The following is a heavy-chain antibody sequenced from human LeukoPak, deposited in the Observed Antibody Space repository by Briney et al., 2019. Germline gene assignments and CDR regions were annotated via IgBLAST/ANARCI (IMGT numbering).Heavy chain of an antibody. D-gene: IGHD3-22*01. CDR2: IHTSGST. J-gene: IGHJ4*02. CDR1: GGSFSGYY. V-gene: IGHV4-4*07. Sequence: SETLSLTCAVYGGSFSGYYWSWIRQPAGKGLEWIGRIHTSGSTNYNSSPKSRVTMSVDMSKNQFSLKLSSVTAADTAVYYCARDQYYYDSSGYYRFDYWGQGTLVTVSS. CDR3: ARDQYYYDSSGYYRFDY.